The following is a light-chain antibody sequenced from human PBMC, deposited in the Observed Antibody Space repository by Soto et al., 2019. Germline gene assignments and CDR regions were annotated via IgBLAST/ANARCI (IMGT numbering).Light chain of an antibody. CDR2: NVR. CDR3: SSYTNSGTVL. V-gene: IGLV2-14*01. CDR1: SSDVGGYDY. Sequence: QSALTQPASVSGSPGQSITLSCTGTSSDVGGYDYVSWYQQYAGKAPKLTIYNVRNRPSGVSNRFSGSKSGNTACLTISGLQPEDEADYFCSSYTNSGTVLFGGGTKLPVL. J-gene: IGLJ2*01.